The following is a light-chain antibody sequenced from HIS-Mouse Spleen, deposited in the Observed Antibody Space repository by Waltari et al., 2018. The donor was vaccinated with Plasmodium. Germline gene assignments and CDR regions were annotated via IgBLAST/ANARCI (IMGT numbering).Light chain of an antibody. CDR3: QQNYNTWT. Sequence: DIQMTQSPSSLSASVGDRVTITLRASQSISSYLNWYQQKPGKAPKLLIYAASSLQSGVPSRFSGSGSGTDFTLTISSLQPEDFATYYCQQNYNTWTFGQGTKVEIK. CDR1: QSISSY. CDR2: AAS. V-gene: IGKV1-39*01. J-gene: IGKJ1*01.